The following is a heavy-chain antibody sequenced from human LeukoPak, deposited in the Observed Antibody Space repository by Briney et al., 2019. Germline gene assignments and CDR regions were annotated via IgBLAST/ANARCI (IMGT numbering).Heavy chain of an antibody. Sequence: SETLSLTCTVSGGSISSSSYHWGWIRQPPGKGLEWIGNIYYSGSTYYNPSLKSRVTISGDTSKDQFSLKLTSVTAADTAVYYCARGDDDYVWGTGAYFDYWGQGTLVTVSS. V-gene: IGHV4-39*07. CDR2: IYYSGST. CDR3: ARGDDDYVWGTGAYFDY. D-gene: IGHD3-16*01. J-gene: IGHJ4*02. CDR1: GGSISSSSYH.